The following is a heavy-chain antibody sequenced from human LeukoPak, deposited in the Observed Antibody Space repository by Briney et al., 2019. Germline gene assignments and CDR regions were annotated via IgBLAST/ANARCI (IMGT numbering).Heavy chain of an antibody. CDR3: AREVFFQFDN. CDR2: TAANGNDK. Sequence: GGSLRLSCAASGFTFRKYWMAWVRQAPGRGLERVATTAANGNDKDYEDALQGRFTISRDNARNSLSLRIDSLRAEDTAQYYCAREVFFQFDNWGQGALVTVSS. V-gene: IGHV3-7*03. CDR1: GFTFRKYW. J-gene: IGHJ4*02.